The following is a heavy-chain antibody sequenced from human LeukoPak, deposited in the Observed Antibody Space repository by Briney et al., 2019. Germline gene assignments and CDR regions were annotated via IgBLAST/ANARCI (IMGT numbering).Heavy chain of an antibody. D-gene: IGHD6-13*01. Sequence: PSETLSLTCTVSGGSISSYYWSWIRQPPGKGLEWIGYIYYSGSTNYNPSLKSRVTISVDTSKNQFSLRLSSVTAADTAVYYCVRHRCSSCSLDYWGQGTLVTVSS. J-gene: IGHJ4*02. CDR3: VRHRCSSCSLDY. V-gene: IGHV4-59*08. CDR1: GGSISSYY. CDR2: IYYSGST.